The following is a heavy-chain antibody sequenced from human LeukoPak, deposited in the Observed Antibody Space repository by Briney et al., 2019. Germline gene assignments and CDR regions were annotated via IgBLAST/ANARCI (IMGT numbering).Heavy chain of an antibody. CDR1: GFTFSSYT. CDR3: AKAPGRRPDY. D-gene: IGHD2-15*01. Sequence: GGSLRLSCAASGFTFSSYTMSWVRQAPGKGLEWVSTITTSDGNTYYADSVKGRFTVSRDNSKNTLFLQMNSLRAEDTAVYYCAKAPGRRPDYWGQGTLVTVSS. J-gene: IGHJ4*02. CDR2: ITTSDGNT. V-gene: IGHV3-23*01.